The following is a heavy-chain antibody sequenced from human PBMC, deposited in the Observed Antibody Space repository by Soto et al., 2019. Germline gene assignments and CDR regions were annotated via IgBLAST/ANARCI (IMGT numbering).Heavy chain of an antibody. V-gene: IGHV3-23*01. D-gene: IGHD7-27*01. CDR1: GFTFSIFA. CDR2: ISGSGGST. CDR3: AKEVSLGSTVDLGY. J-gene: IGHJ4*02. Sequence: GGSLRLSCAASGFTFSIFAMSWVRQSPGKGLEWVSTISGSGGSTYYADAVKGRFTISRDNSMGTLYLQMKSLRVEDTAIYYCAKEVSLGSTVDLGYWGQGALVT.